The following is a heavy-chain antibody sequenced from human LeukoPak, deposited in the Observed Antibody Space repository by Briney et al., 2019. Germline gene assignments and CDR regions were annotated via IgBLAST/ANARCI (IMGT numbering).Heavy chain of an antibody. CDR3: ARGVGTDY. D-gene: IGHD1-26*01. V-gene: IGHV3-7*01. CDR1: GFTSGSYW. Sequence: GGSLRLSCAASGFTSGSYWMSWVRQAPGKGLEWVANIKLDGSEKYYVDSVKGRFTISRDNAKNSLYLQMSSLRAEDTDVYYCARGVGTDYWGQGTQVTVSS. CDR2: IKLDGSEK. J-gene: IGHJ4*02.